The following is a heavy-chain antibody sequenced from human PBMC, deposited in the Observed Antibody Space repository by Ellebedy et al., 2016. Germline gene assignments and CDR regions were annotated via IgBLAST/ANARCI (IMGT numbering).Heavy chain of an antibody. V-gene: IGHV3-30*04. D-gene: IGHD4-17*01. CDR1: GFPFSSYA. Sequence: GGSLRLSCAASGFPFSSYAMHWVRQAPGKGLEWVAVISYDGRNKYYADSVKGRFTISRDNSKNTLYLQMNSLRAEDTAVYYCASPDYGDYLAIDYWGQGTLVTVSS. CDR3: ASPDYGDYLAIDY. J-gene: IGHJ4*02. CDR2: ISYDGRNK.